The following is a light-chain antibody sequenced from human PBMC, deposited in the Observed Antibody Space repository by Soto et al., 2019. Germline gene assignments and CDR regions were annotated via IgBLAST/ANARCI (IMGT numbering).Light chain of an antibody. CDR3: VQHNSYPRT. CDR1: QGIGSD. V-gene: IGKV1-17*02. Sequence: DIQMTQSPSSPSSYVADRVTITYWASQGIGSDAGWYQQKPGKPPKRLIYATSILQSGIPSRFSGGGSGTEFTLTISNLQPEDFATYYCVQHNSYPRTFGQGTRVEMK. CDR2: ATS. J-gene: IGKJ1*01.